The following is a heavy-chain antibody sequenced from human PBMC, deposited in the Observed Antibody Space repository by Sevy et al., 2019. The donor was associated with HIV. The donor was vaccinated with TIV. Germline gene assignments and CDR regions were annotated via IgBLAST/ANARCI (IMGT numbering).Heavy chain of an antibody. Sequence: GGSLRLSCAASGFTFSSYRMTWVRQAPGKGLEWVSFISSTSAYINYADSVKGRFTISRDNAKNLLYLQMDSLRAEDTAVYYCARAVLEISPWRSDYWGQGTLVTVSS. J-gene: IGHJ4*02. CDR1: GFTFSSYR. CDR3: ARAVLEISPWRSDY. D-gene: IGHD1-1*01. CDR2: ISSTSAYI. V-gene: IGHV3-21*01.